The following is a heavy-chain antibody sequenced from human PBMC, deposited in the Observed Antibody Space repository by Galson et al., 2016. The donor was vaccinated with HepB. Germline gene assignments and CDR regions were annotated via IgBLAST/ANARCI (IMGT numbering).Heavy chain of an antibody. J-gene: IGHJ4*02. Sequence: SLRLSCAASGFTFSQYAMHWVRQAPGKGLEWVSLISYDGTTKYYADSVKGRFTSSRDNSKNTLYLHMNNLRPEDTAMYYCARRRFATGVISYHFDFWGRGALVTVSP. D-gene: IGHD3-16*01. CDR2: ISYDGTTK. CDR3: ARRRFATGVISYHFDF. CDR1: GFTFSQYA. V-gene: IGHV3-30-3*01.